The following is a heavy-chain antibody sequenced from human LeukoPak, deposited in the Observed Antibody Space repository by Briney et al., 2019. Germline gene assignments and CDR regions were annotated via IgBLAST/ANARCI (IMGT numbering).Heavy chain of an antibody. CDR3: ARDETYDYESNGYLDF. Sequence: PGGSLRLSCAASGFTFSRYWMHWVRQAPGKGLVWVSRINSDGSSTSYADSVRGRFTISRDNAKNLVYLQMSSLRAEDTAIYYCARDETYDYESNGYLDFWGQGTVVTVSS. V-gene: IGHV3-74*01. J-gene: IGHJ4*02. CDR2: INSDGSST. CDR1: GFTFSRYW. D-gene: IGHD3-22*01.